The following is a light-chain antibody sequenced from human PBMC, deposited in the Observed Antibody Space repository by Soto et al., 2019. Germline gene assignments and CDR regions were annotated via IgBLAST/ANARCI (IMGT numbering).Light chain of an antibody. V-gene: IGKV1-5*01. J-gene: IGKJ1*01. Sequence: DVQMTQSPSTLSASVGDRVTITCRASQSINNLLAWYQQKPGKAPKFLIYAASTLQSGVPSRFSGSGSGTDFTLTISCLQSEDFATYYCQQYYSYPRTFGQGTKVDIK. CDR1: QSINNL. CDR2: AAS. CDR3: QQYYSYPRT.